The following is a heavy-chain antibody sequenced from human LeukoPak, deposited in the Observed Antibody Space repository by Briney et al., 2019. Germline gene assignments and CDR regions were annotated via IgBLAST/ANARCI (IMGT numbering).Heavy chain of an antibody. CDR2: IWYDGSNK. J-gene: IGHJ6*03. V-gene: IGHV3-33*06. Sequence: PGGSLRLSCAASGFTFSSYGVHWVRQAPGKGLEWVAVIWYDGSNKYYADSVKGRFTISRDNSKNTLYLQMNSLRAEDTAVYYCAKDGSNPTFYYHYYMDVWGKGTTVTVSS. CDR3: AKDGSNPTFYYHYYMDV. CDR1: GFTFSSYG. D-gene: IGHD4-11*01.